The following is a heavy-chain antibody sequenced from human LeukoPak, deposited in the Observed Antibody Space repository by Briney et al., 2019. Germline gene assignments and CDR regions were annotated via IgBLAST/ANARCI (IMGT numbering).Heavy chain of an antibody. CDR2: INPNSGGT. D-gene: IGHD1-26*01. J-gene: IGHJ3*02. CDR1: GYTFTGYY. Sequence: GSSVTVSFKSSGYTFTGYYMHWVRQAPGQGLEWMGWINPNSGGTNYAQKFQGRVTMTRDTSISTAYMELSRLRSDDTAVYYCARDRTVWGAKDAFDIWGQGTMVTVSS. V-gene: IGHV1-2*02. CDR3: ARDRTVWGAKDAFDI.